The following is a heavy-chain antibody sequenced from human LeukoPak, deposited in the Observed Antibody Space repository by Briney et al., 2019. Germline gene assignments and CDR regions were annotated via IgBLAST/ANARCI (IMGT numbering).Heavy chain of an antibody. D-gene: IGHD1-26*01. J-gene: IGHJ5*02. CDR2: IKQDGSEK. V-gene: IGHV3-7*01. CDR1: GFTLSSYW. Sequence: GGSLRLSSAASGFTLSSYWMSWVRQAPGKGLDWVANIKQDGSEKFYVDSVKGRFTIYRDNANNSLYMQMNGLRAEYTAVYYCAKSRVATAISWFDDWCERTLVTVSS. CDR3: AKSRVATAISWFDD.